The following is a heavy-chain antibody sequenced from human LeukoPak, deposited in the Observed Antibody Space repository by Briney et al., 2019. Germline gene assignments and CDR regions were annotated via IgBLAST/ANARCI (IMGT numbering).Heavy chain of an antibody. D-gene: IGHD5-12*01. CDR2: ISSSGSTI. Sequence: AGGSLRLSCAASGFTFSSYEMNWVRQAPGKGLEWVSYISSSGSTIYYADSVKGRSTISRDNAKNSLYLQMNSLRAEDTALYYCAKDVRSVATIIANWGQGTLVTVSS. CDR3: AKDVRSVATIIAN. J-gene: IGHJ4*02. V-gene: IGHV3-48*03. CDR1: GFTFSSYE.